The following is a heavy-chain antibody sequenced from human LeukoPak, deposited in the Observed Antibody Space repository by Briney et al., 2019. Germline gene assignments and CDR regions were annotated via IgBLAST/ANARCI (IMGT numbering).Heavy chain of an antibody. D-gene: IGHD6-19*01. J-gene: IGHJ4*02. V-gene: IGHV3-23*01. CDR1: GFSSSIYV. Sequence: GGSLRLSCAPSGFSSSIYVMSWVRQPPERGVGWVSAIMGRGDRTYYADSMKGRFTISRDNSNNTVYLHMNSLRAEDTAVYYGAKRGSAGAGKSPDYFDYWGQGTLVTVSS. CDR2: IMGRGDRT. CDR3: AKRGSAGAGKSPDYFDY.